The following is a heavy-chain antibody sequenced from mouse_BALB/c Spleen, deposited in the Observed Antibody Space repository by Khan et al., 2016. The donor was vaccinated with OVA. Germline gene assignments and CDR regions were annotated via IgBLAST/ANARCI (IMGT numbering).Heavy chain of an antibody. V-gene: IGHV14-3*02. CDR1: GFNINDTC. D-gene: IGHD1-1*02. CDR3: AGSNSLWSLDY. Sequence: VQLKESGAELVKPGASVKLSCTASGFNINDTCLHWVKQRPEQGLEWIGRIDPANGDTKYDPKFQAKATITADTPYNIAYLQLSSLTSEDTAVYYGAGSNSLWSLDYWGQGTSVTVSS. CDR2: IDPANGDT. J-gene: IGHJ4*01.